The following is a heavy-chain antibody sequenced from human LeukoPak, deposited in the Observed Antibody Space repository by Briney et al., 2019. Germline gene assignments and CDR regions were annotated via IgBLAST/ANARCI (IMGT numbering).Heavy chain of an antibody. Sequence: SGTLSLTCAVSGVSISSSNWWSWVRQPPGKGLEWIGEIYHSGSTNYNPPLKSRVTISVDKSKNQFSLKLSSVTAADTAVYYCASSAYCSSTSCYAGTHLDAFDIWGQGTMVTVSS. J-gene: IGHJ3*02. CDR1: GVSISSSNW. CDR2: IYHSGST. V-gene: IGHV4-4*02. CDR3: ASSAYCSSTSCYAGTHLDAFDI. D-gene: IGHD2-2*01.